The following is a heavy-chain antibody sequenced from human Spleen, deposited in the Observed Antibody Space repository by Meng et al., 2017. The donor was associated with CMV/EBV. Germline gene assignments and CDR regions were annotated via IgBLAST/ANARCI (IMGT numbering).Heavy chain of an antibody. Sequence: ASVKVSCKASGYTFTSNGISWVRQAPGQGLEWMGWFSAYNGNTNYAQKLQGRVTMTTETSTSTVYMELRSLRSDDTAVYYCGRAPLSLHSSSDYWGQGTLVTVSS. J-gene: IGHJ4*02. D-gene: IGHD6-6*01. CDR3: GRAPLSLHSSSDY. V-gene: IGHV1-18*01. CDR2: FSAYNGNT. CDR1: GYTFTSNG.